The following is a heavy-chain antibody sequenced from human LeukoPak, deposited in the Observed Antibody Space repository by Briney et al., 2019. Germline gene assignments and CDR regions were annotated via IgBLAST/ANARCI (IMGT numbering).Heavy chain of an antibody. CDR2: ISSSSSYI. Sequence: PGGSLRLSCAASGFTFSSYSMNWVRQAPGKGLEWVSSISSSSSYIYYADSVKGRFTISRDNAKNSLYLQMNSLRAEDTAVYYCAKDPYCSSTSCYEGLWGQGTLVTVSS. CDR3: AKDPYCSSTSCYEGL. V-gene: IGHV3-21*01. J-gene: IGHJ4*02. D-gene: IGHD2-2*01. CDR1: GFTFSSYS.